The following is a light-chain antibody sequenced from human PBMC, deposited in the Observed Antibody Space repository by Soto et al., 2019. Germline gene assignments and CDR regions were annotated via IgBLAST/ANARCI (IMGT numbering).Light chain of an antibody. CDR3: QQYRNLPST. CDR1: QSVDIN. J-gene: IGKJ1*01. Sequence: EIVLTQAPATLSVSPGDRGPLSCRASQSVDINLAWYQQRPGQAPRLIAYGASNKATDMPGRFSGRGSGTEFNLTINNLQSQDFEVYYSQQYRNLPSTVGQGKKV. V-gene: IGKV3-15*01. CDR2: GAS.